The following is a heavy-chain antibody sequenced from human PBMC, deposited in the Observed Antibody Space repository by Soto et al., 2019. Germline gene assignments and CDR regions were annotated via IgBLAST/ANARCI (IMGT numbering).Heavy chain of an antibody. CDR3: ARGVTIFGVVLDAFDI. CDR1: GYTFTSYG. D-gene: IGHD3-3*01. CDR2: ISAYNGNT. V-gene: IGHV1-18*01. J-gene: IGHJ3*02. Sequence: GASVKVSCKASGYTFTSYGISWVRQAPGQGLEWMGWISAYNGNTNCAQKLQGRVTMTTDTSTSTAYMELRSLRSDDTAVYYCARGVTIFGVVLDAFDIWGQGTMVTVSS.